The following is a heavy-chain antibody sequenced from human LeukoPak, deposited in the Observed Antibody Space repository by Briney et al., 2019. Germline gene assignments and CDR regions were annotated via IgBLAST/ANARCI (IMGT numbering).Heavy chain of an antibody. V-gene: IGHV1-69*05. CDR2: IIPIFGTA. CDR3: ARVRLTHGMDV. J-gene: IGHJ6*02. Sequence: SVKVSCKASRGTFSTYAITWVRQAPGQGLEWMGGIIPIFGTANYAQKLQGRVTMTTDTSTSTAYMELRSLGSDDTAVYYCARVRLTHGMDVWGQGTTVTVSS. D-gene: IGHD3-9*01. CDR1: RGTFSTYA.